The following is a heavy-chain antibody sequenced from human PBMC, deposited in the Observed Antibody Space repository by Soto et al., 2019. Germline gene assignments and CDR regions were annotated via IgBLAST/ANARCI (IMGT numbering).Heavy chain of an antibody. Sequence: QVQLVESGGGVVQPGTSLRLSCSASGFTLSGVDMHWVRQAPGKGLGWVAVMSYEGRKQYYADSVKGRFTASRDSSKSPLYLQMNSLRTEGAAVYYCAKGGWYTSSSRSDCWGQGTLVTVSS. CDR2: MSYEGRKQ. V-gene: IGHV3-30*18. CDR1: GFTLSGVD. CDR3: AKGGWYTSSSRSDC. D-gene: IGHD6-6*01. J-gene: IGHJ4*02.